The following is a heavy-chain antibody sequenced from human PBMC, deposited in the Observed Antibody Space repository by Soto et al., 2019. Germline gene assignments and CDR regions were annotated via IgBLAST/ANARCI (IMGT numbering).Heavy chain of an antibody. J-gene: IGHJ4*02. Sequence: GESLKISCKGSGYNFANYWIGWVRQMPGKGLEWMGIIYPGDSDSTYSPSFQGQVTMSADKSISTAYLQWSSLKTSDTAMYYCARGALSGYYFDYWGQGTLVTVSS. CDR1: GYNFANYW. CDR2: IYPGDSDS. D-gene: IGHD3-9*01. V-gene: IGHV5-51*01. CDR3: ARGALSGYYFDY.